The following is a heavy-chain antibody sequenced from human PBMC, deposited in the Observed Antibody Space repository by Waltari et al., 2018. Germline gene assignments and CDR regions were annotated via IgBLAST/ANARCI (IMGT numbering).Heavy chain of an antibody. CDR2: VSGSGGAT. J-gene: IGHJ4*02. V-gene: IGHV3-23*01. CDR1: GFTFSSYA. Sequence: EVQLLESGGGLVQPGGSLRLSCAASGFTFSSYAMSWVRQAPGNGLEGVSTVSGSGGATYYANCVKGRLTITRDNSKNTLYLKMNSLRARETAVYYCAKAADSSGYYGPFDQNSCGYWGQGALVTVSS. CDR3: AKAADSSGYYGPFDQNSCGY. D-gene: IGHD3-22*01.